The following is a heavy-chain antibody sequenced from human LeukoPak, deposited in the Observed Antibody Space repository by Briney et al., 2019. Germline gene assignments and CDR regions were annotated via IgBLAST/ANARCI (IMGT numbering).Heavy chain of an antibody. J-gene: IGHJ4*02. D-gene: IGHD3-10*01. CDR2: IYSDGIST. V-gene: IGHV3-74*01. CDR1: RFTFSSYW. CDR3: ARDYYGPGY. Sequence: PGGPLRLSCAASRFTFSSYWMHWVRQAPGKGLVWVSRIYSDGISTNYADSVKGRFTISRDNAKNTLYLQMNSLRTEDTAVYYCARDYYGPGYWGQGTLVTVSS.